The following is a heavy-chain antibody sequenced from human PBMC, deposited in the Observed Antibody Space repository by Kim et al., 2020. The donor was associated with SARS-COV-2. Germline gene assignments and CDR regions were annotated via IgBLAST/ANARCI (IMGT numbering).Heavy chain of an antibody. J-gene: IGHJ4*02. D-gene: IGHD7-27*01. CDR3: AREGKLGYFDY. Sequence: TYNPSLKSRVSVSIARSKNQFSLKLTSVTAADTAVYYCAREGKLGYFDYWGRGTPVIVSS. V-gene: IGHV4-4*06.